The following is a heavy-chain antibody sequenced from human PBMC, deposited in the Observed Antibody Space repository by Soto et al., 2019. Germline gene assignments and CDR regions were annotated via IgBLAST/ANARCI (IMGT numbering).Heavy chain of an antibody. CDR2: ISAYNRNT. Sequence: ASVKVSCKASGYTFTSYGISWVRQAPGQGLEWMGWISAYNRNTNYAQKLQGRVTMTTDTSTSTAYMELRSLRSDDTAVYYCARGDYIWGTPQYAIDYWGQGTLVTVSS. J-gene: IGHJ4*02. CDR3: ARGDYIWGTPQYAIDY. D-gene: IGHD3-16*01. V-gene: IGHV1-18*01. CDR1: GYTFTSYG.